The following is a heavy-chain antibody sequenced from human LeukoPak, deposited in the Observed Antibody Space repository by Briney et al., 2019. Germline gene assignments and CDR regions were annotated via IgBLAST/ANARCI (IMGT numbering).Heavy chain of an antibody. CDR3: ARGIDHRMAAAGTSY. D-gene: IGHD6-13*01. J-gene: IGHJ4*02. CDR2: IKQDGSEK. Sequence: PGGSLRLSCAASGFTFSSYWMSWVRQAPGKGLEWVANIKQDGSEKYYVDSVKGRFTISRDNAKNSLYLQMNSLRAEDTAVYYCARGIDHRMAAAGTSYWGQGTLVTVSS. CDR1: GFTFSSYW. V-gene: IGHV3-7*01.